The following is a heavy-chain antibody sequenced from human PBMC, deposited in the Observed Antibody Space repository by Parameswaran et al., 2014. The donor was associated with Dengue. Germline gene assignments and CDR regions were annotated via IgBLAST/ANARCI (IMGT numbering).Heavy chain of an antibody. D-gene: IGHD4-17*01. Sequence: ISNARLVRQAPGQGLEWMGGIIPIFGTANYAQKFQGRVTITADKSTSTAYMELSSLRSEDTAVYYCARDGIDYGAYLFDPWGQGTLVTVSS. V-gene: IGHV1-69*06. J-gene: IGHJ5*02. CDR2: IIPIFGTA. CDR1: ISNA. CDR3: ARDGIDYGAYLFDP.